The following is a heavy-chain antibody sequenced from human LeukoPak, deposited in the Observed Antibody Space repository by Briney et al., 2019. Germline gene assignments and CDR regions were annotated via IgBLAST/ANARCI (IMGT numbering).Heavy chain of an antibody. CDR2: ISWDGGST. J-gene: IGHJ4*02. CDR3: AKGRGVVVLDY. CDR1: GFTFDDYA. Sequence: GGSLRLSCAASGFTFDDYAMHWVRQAPGKGLEWVSLISWDGGSTYYADSVKGRFTISRDNSKNSLYLQMNSLRAEGTALYYCAKGRGVVVLDYWGQGTLVTVSS. D-gene: IGHD2-15*01. V-gene: IGHV3-43D*03.